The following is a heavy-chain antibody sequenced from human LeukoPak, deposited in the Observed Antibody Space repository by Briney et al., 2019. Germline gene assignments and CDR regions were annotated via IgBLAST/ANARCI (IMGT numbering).Heavy chain of an antibody. V-gene: IGHV3-48*01. CDR2: ISSGSRTI. J-gene: IGHJ4*02. D-gene: IGHD1-26*01. CDR1: GFTFSGYS. CDR3: ARESISGHRDFDY. Sequence: GGSLRLSCAASGFTFSGYSMNWVRQAPGKGLEWLSHISSGSRTIYYADSVKGRFTVSRDNAKNSLYLQMNSLRAEDTAVYYCARESISGHRDFDYWGQGALVTVSS.